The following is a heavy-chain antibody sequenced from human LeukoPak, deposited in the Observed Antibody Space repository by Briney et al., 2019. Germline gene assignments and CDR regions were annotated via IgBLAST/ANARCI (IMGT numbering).Heavy chain of an antibody. CDR3: ARSPYYYGSGSYSPYYFDY. V-gene: IGHV1-69*13. D-gene: IGHD3-10*01. J-gene: IGHJ4*02. CDR1: GGTFSSYA. CDR2: IIPIFGTA. Sequence: SVKVSCKASGGTFSSYAISWVRQAPGQGLEWMGGIIPIFGTANYAQKFQGRVTITADESTSTAYMELSSLRSEDTAVYYCARSPYYYGSGSYSPYYFDYWGQGTLVTVSS.